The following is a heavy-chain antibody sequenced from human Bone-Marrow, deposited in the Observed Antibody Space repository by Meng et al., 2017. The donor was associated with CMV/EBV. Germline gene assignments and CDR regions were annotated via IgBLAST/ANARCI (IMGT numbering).Heavy chain of an antibody. CDR1: GGTFSSYA. V-gene: IGHV1-69*10. D-gene: IGHD2-2*01. J-gene: IGHJ5*02. Sequence: SVKVSCKASGGTFSSYAISWVRQAPGQGLEWMGGIIPILGIANYAQKFQGRVTITADKSTSTAYMELSSLRSEDTAVYYCASEVLNCSSTSCHPWFDPWGQGTLVTVSS. CDR2: IIPILGIA. CDR3: ASEVLNCSSTSCHPWFDP.